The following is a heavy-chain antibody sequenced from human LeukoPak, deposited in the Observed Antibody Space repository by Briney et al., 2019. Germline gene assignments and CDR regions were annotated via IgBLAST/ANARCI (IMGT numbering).Heavy chain of an antibody. J-gene: IGHJ4*02. CDR1: GFTFDDYG. CDR2: INWNGGRT. V-gene: IGHV3-20*04. D-gene: IGHD3-16*02. Sequence: GGSLRLSCAASGFTFDDYGMSWVRQAPGKGLEWVSGINWNGGRTGYADSVKGRFTISRDNAKNSLYLQMNSLRAEDTALYYCARPGPTFGGVITYFDYWGQGTLVTVSS. CDR3: ARPGPTFGGVITYFDY.